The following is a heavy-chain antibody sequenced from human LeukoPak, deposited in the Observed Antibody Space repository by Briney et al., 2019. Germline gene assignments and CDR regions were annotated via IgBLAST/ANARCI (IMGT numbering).Heavy chain of an antibody. D-gene: IGHD3-10*01. Sequence: GGSLRLSCAASGFTFSSYGMHWVRQPPGKGLEWVSNIGTSSTTIYYADSVKGRFTISRDNAKNSLYLQMNSLRAEDTAVYYCAKDYGDYYGAGSYSAFDIWGQGTMVTVSS. CDR1: GFTFSSYG. CDR3: AKDYGDYYGAGSYSAFDI. J-gene: IGHJ3*02. V-gene: IGHV3-48*01. CDR2: IGTSSTTI.